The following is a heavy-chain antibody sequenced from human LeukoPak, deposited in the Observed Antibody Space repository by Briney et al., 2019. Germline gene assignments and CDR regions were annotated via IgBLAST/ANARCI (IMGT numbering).Heavy chain of an antibody. J-gene: IGHJ5*02. CDR2: ISSNGGST. CDR1: GFTFSSYA. CDR3: AREIAAAGTRGWFDP. Sequence: GGSLRLSCAASGFTFSSYAMHWVRQAPGKGLEYVSAISSNGGSTYYANSVKGRFTISRDNSKNTLYLQIGSLRAEDMAVYYCAREIAAAGTRGWFDPWGQGTLVTVSS. D-gene: IGHD6-13*01. V-gene: IGHV3-64*01.